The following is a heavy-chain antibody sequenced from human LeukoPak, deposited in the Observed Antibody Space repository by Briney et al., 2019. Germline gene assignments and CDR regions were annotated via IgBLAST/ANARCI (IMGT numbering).Heavy chain of an antibody. Sequence: GGSLRLSCAASGFTFSSYAMSWVRQAPGKGLEWVSAISGSGDITYYADSVKGRFTISRDNSKNTLYLQMNSLRAEDTAVYYCAEDQPRNFDYWGQGTLVTVSS. V-gene: IGHV3-23*01. D-gene: IGHD1-14*01. J-gene: IGHJ4*02. CDR2: ISGSGDIT. CDR1: GFTFSSYA. CDR3: AEDQPRNFDY.